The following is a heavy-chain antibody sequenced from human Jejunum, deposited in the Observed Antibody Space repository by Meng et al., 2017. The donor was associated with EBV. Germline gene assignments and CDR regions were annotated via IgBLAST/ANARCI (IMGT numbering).Heavy chain of an antibody. CDR1: GGSISTDNW. Sequence: QVQVQGAGPGLGKPSRTLSLTCAVSGGSISTDNWWSWVRQPPGKGLEYIGEIHHSGSTKYNPSLKSRVTISVDKSNNHFSLKLSSVTAADTAVYYCARDRGVEDYWGQGTLVTVSS. J-gene: IGHJ4*02. CDR3: ARDRGVEDY. V-gene: IGHV4-4*02. CDR2: IHHSGST. D-gene: IGHD5-24*01.